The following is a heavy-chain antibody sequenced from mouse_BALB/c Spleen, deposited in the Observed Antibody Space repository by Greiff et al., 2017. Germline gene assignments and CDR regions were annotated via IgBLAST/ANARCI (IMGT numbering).Heavy chain of an antibody. CDR3: ARHGILYYAMDY. CDR2: ISSGGGST. Sequence: EVQGVESGGGLVKPGGSLKLSCAASGFAFSSYDMSWVRQTPEKRLEWVAYISSGGGSTYYPDTVKGRFTISRDNAKNTLYLQMSSVKSEDTAMYYCARHGILYYAMDYWGQGTSVTVSS. J-gene: IGHJ4*01. D-gene: IGHD5-2*01. CDR1: GFAFSSYD. V-gene: IGHV5-12-1*01.